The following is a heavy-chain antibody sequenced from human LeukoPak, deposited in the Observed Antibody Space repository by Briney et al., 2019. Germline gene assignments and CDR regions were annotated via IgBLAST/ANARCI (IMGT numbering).Heavy chain of an antibody. Sequence: SETLSLTCAVYGGSFSGYYWSWIRQPPGKGLEWIGEINHSGSTNYNPSLKSRVTISVDTSKNQFSLKLSSVTAADTAVYYCARQRRLMVRGRNPPHMDVWGKGTTVTVSS. CDR1: GGSFSGYY. V-gene: IGHV4-34*01. CDR3: ARQRRLMVRGRNPPHMDV. J-gene: IGHJ6*03. CDR2: INHSGST. D-gene: IGHD3-10*01.